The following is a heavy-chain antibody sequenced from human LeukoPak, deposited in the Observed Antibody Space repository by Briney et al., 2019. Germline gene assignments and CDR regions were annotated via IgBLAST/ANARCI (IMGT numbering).Heavy chain of an antibody. CDR2: ISSSSSYI. J-gene: IGHJ6*03. CDR1: GFTFSSYS. Sequence: GGSLRLSCAASGFTFSSYSMNWVRQAPGKGLEWVSSISSSSSYIYYADSVKGRFTISRDNAKNSLYLQMNSLRAEDTAVYYCARGFMDYYYMDVWGQGTMVTV. D-gene: IGHD3-10*01. V-gene: IGHV3-21*01. CDR3: ARGFMDYYYMDV.